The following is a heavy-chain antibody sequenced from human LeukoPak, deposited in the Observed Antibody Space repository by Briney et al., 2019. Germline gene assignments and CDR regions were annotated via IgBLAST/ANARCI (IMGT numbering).Heavy chain of an antibody. V-gene: IGHV3-30-3*01. D-gene: IGHD2-15*01. Sequence: GGSLRLSCVASGFTFSSHAIHWVRQAPGKGLEWVAVVSYDGSNKYYADSVKGRFTISRDNSKNTLYLQMNSLRAEDTAVYYCAREATPLWYFDYWGQGTLVTVSS. CDR1: GFTFSSHA. CDR3: AREATPLWYFDY. J-gene: IGHJ4*02. CDR2: VSYDGSNK.